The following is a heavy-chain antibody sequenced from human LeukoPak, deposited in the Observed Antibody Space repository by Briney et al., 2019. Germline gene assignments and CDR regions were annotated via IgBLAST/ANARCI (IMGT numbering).Heavy chain of an antibody. CDR1: GFTFSTYA. CDR2: IKSKIDGGTA. V-gene: IGHV3-15*01. J-gene: IGHJ4*01. Sequence: GGSLRLSCAASGFTFSTYAMTWVRQAPGKGLEWVGRIKSKIDGGTAEYAAPVKGRFTISRDDSKNTLYLQMNSLKTEDTAVYYCTTQTPYWGHGTLVTVSS. CDR3: TTQTPY.